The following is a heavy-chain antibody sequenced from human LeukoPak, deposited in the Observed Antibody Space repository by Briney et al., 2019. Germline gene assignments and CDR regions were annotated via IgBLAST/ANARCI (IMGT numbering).Heavy chain of an antibody. V-gene: IGHV3-21*01. D-gene: IGHD6-19*01. J-gene: IGHJ4*02. CDR3: ARGTTGPGIAVAGGST. CDR2: ISSSSSYI. Sequence: GGSLRLSCAASGFTFSSHWMNWVRQAPVKGLEWVSSISSSSSYIYYADSVKGRFTISRDNAKNSLYLQMNSLRAEDTAVYYCARGTTGPGIAVAGGSTWGQGTLVTVSS. CDR1: GFTFSSHW.